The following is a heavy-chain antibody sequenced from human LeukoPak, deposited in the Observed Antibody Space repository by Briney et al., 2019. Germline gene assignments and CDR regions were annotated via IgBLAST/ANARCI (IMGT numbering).Heavy chain of an antibody. J-gene: IGHJ5*02. CDR1: GGSFSGYY. CDR3: ARAQSYLNWFDP. V-gene: IGHV4-34*01. Sequence: SETLSLTCAVYGGSFSGYYWSWIRQPPGKGLEWIGEINHSGSTNYNPSLKSRVTISVDTSKNQFSLKLSSVTAADTAVYYCARAQSYLNWFDPWGQGTLVTVSS. CDR2: INHSGST.